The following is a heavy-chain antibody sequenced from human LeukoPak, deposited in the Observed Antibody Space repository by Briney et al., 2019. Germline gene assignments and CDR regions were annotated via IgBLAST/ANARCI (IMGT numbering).Heavy chain of an antibody. J-gene: IGHJ4*02. CDR2: IYYSGST. CDR3: AREFHCSGGSCFGYDY. Sequence: SETLSLTCTASGGSVSSGSSYWSWIRQPPGKGLEWIGYIYYSGSTNYNPSLKSRVTISVDTSKNQFSLKLSSVTAADTAVYYCAREFHCSGGSCFGYDYWGQGNLVTVSS. D-gene: IGHD2-15*01. CDR1: GGSVSSGSSY. V-gene: IGHV4-61*01.